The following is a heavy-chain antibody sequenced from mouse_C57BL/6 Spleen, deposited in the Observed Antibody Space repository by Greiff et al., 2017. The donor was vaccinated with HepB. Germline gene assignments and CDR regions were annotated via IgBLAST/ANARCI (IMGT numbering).Heavy chain of an antibody. CDR3: ARMGTVVATGSMDY. D-gene: IGHD1-1*01. Sequence: VQLQQPGAELVKPGASVKLSCKASGYTFTSYWMHWVKQRPGQGLEWIGMIHPNSGSTNYNEKFKSKATLTVDKSSSTAYMQLSSLTSEDSAVYYCARMGTVVATGSMDYWGQGTSVTVSS. V-gene: IGHV1-64*01. J-gene: IGHJ4*01. CDR1: GYTFTSYW. CDR2: IHPNSGST.